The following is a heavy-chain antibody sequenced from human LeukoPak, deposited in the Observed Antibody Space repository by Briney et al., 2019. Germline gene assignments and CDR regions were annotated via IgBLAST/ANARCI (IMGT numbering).Heavy chain of an antibody. D-gene: IGHD3-22*01. J-gene: IGHJ4*02. CDR3: ARVLGDYYDSSGYYYVWYFDY. CDR1: GYTFTSYG. CDR2: ISAYNGNT. Sequence: GASVKASCKASGYTFTSYGISWVRQAPGQGLEWMGWISAYNGNTNYAQKLQGRVTMTTDTSTSTAYMELRSLRSDDTAVYYCARVLGDYYDSSGYYYVWYFDYWGQGTLVTVSS. V-gene: IGHV1-18*01.